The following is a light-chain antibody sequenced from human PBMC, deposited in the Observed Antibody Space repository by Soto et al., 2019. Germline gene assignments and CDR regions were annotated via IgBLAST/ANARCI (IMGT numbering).Light chain of an antibody. Sequence: EIVLTQSPATLSLSPGERATLSCRASQSVSSSVAWYQQKPGQAPRLVIYETSNRATGAPALFSGSGSGTDFTLTISSLEADYFAVYYCQHRGKWFFGGWTKVEIK. CDR2: ETS. V-gene: IGKV3-11*01. J-gene: IGKJ4*01. CDR3: QHRGKWF. CDR1: QSVSSS.